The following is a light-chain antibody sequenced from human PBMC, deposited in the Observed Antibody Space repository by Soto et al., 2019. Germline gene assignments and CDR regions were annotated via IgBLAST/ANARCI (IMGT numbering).Light chain of an antibody. J-gene: IGKJ1*01. CDR3: QQYSDSSGA. V-gene: IGKV1-5*01. CDR1: QSIGTW. CDR2: DAS. Sequence: DIQVTQSPSTLSASVGDRVTITCGASQSIGTWLAWYQQKPGKAPKLLIFDASTLESGVPSRFSGRGSGTDFTLTISSLQPDDFATYYCQQYSDSSGAFGQGTRVEIK.